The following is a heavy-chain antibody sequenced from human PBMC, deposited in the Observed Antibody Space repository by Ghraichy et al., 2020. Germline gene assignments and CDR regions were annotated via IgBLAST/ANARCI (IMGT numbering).Heavy chain of an antibody. V-gene: IGHV4-39*07. Sequence: GSLRLSCTVFGGYMNSSSYHWRGIRQPPGKGLEWIGSIYYSGSTNYNPSLKSRVTISVDTSKNQFSLKLSSVTAVDTAVYYCARDPLLGYCSGGSCYEGAFDIWGQGTMVTVSS. D-gene: IGHD2-15*01. J-gene: IGHJ3*02. CDR2: IYYSGST. CDR1: GGYMNSSSYH. CDR3: ARDPLLGYCSGGSCYEGAFDI.